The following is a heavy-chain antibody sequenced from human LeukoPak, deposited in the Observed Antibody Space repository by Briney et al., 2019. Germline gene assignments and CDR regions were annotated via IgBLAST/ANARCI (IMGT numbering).Heavy chain of an antibody. CDR1: GFIFSSYW. CDR3: VRVRDYYDSSGRFDY. CDR2: INSDGSST. D-gene: IGHD3-22*01. Sequence: PGGSLRLSCAPSGFIFSSYWMHWVRQAPGKGLVWVSRINSDGSSTTYADSVKGRFTISRDNAKNTLFLQMNSLRAEDTAVYYCVRVRDYYDSSGRFDYWGQGTLVTVSS. J-gene: IGHJ4*02. V-gene: IGHV3-74*01.